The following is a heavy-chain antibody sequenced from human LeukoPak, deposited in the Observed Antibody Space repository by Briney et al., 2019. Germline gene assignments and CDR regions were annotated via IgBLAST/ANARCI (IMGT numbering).Heavy chain of an antibody. CDR2: ISSSSSTI. J-gene: IGHJ4*02. V-gene: IGHV3-48*01. Sequence: GGSLRLSCAASGFTFSSYSMNWVRQAPGKGLEWVSYISSSSSTIYYADSVKGRFTISRDNAKNSLYLQMNSLRAEDTAVYYCARAPMGLGFWSGYYMGGWDYWGQGTLVTVSS. D-gene: IGHD3-3*01. CDR1: GFTFSSYS. CDR3: ARAPMGLGFWSGYYMGGWDY.